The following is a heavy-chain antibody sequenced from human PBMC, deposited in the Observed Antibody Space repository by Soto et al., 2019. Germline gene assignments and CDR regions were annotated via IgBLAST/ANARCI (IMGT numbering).Heavy chain of an antibody. CDR3: ATDLRGTDYYYMAV. CDR2: FDPEDGET. J-gene: IGHJ6*03. V-gene: IGHV1-24*01. CDR1: GYTLTELS. Sequence: GASVKLSCKVSGYTLTELSMHWVRQAPGKGLEWMGGFDPEDGETIYAQKFQGRVTMTEDTSTDTAYMELSSLRSEDTAVYYCATDLRGTDYYYMAVWGKGTTVTVSS. D-gene: IGHD1-1*01.